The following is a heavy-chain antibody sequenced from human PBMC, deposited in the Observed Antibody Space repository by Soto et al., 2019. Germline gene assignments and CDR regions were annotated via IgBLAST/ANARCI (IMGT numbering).Heavy chain of an antibody. Sequence: QVQLVQSVAEVKKPGSSVKVSCKASGGTFRSYAISWVRQAPGQGLEWLGGINPIFGTANYAQKFQVGVTITAGESTSTAYIELSILRSEDTAVYYCACLTENPFDYCGHGTLVTVSS. D-gene: IGHD1-20*01. CDR3: ACLTENPFDY. V-gene: IGHV1-69*01. CDR1: GGTFRSYA. CDR2: INPIFGTA. J-gene: IGHJ4*01.